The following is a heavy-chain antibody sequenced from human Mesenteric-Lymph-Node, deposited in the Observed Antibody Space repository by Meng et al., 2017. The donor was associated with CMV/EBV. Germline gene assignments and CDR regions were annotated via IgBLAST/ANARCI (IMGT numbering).Heavy chain of an antibody. CDR2: IYYSGNS. CDR3: ARVGISRGSGIVDY. V-gene: IGHV4-30-2*01. J-gene: IGHJ4*02. D-gene: IGHD3-10*01. CDR1: AGSITSKGTS. Sequence: SAGSITSKGTSSTWIRQTPGEGLESIGYIYYSGNSYYNPSLKSQVSMSVDRSKNEFSLKLTSVTAADTAKYYCARVGISRGSGIVDYWGQGTLVTVSS.